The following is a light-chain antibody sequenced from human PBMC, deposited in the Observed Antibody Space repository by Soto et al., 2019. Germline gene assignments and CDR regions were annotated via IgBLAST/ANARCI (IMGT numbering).Light chain of an antibody. J-gene: IGKJ5*01. Sequence: EIVLTQSPGTLPLTPGERDTLSCRVRQSVSSSYLAWYQQKPGQAPRLLIYGASSRATGIPDRFSGSGSGTDFTLTISSLEAEDFAIYYCQQRSNWPPITFGQGTRLEN. CDR1: QSVSSSY. CDR3: QQRSNWPPIT. CDR2: GAS. V-gene: IGKV3D-20*02.